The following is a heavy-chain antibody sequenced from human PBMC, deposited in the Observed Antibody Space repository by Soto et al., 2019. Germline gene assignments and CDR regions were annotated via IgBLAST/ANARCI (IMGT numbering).Heavy chain of an antibody. J-gene: IGHJ4*02. CDR1: GFTFSSYD. V-gene: IGHV3-13*01. CDR2: IGTAGDT. Sequence: GGSLRLSCAASGFTFSSYDMHWVRQATGKGLEWVSAIGTAGDTYYPGPVKGRFTISRENAKNSLYLQMNSLRAEDTAVYYCARDRGDYYDSTPSGPFDYWGQGTLVTVSS. D-gene: IGHD3-22*01. CDR3: ARDRGDYYDSTPSGPFDY.